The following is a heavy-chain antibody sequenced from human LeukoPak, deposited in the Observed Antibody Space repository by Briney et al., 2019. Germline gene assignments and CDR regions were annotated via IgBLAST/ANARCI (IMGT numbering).Heavy chain of an antibody. CDR2: IIPIFGTA. CDR1: GGTFSSYA. CDR3: VVGDDILTGYPTDPDYYYHYGMDV. Sequence: GASVKVSCKASGGTFSSYAISWVRQAPGQGLEWMGGIIPIFGTANYAQKFQGRVTITADESTSTAYMELSSLRSEDTAVYYCVVGDDILTGYPTDPDYYYHYGMDVWGKGTTVTVSS. V-gene: IGHV1-69*13. D-gene: IGHD3-9*01. J-gene: IGHJ6*04.